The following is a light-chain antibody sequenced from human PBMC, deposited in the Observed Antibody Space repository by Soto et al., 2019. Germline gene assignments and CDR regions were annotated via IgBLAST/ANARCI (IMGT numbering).Light chain of an antibody. J-gene: IGKJ4*01. V-gene: IGKV3-20*01. CDR3: QQYGSSPSALT. CDR1: QSVSSSF. CDR2: VAS. Sequence: EIVLTQSPGILSLSPGERATLSCRASQSVSSSFLDWYQQKPGQAPRLLIYVASSRATGIPDRFSGSGSGTDFTLTISRLEPEDFAVYYCQQYGSSPSALTFGGGTKVEIK.